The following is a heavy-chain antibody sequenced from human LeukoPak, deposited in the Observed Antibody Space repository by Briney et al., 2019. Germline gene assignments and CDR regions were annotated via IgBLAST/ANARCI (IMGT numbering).Heavy chain of an antibody. Sequence: GGSLRLSCAASGFTFSSYAMSWVRQAPGKGLEWVPAISGSGGSTYYADSVKGRFTISRDNSKNTLYLQMNSLRAEDTAVYYCAKADPPLVYYDSSGYYPRDYWGQGTLVTVSS. D-gene: IGHD3-22*01. CDR1: GFTFSSYA. J-gene: IGHJ4*02. CDR3: AKADPPLVYYDSSGYYPRDY. CDR2: ISGSGGST. V-gene: IGHV3-23*01.